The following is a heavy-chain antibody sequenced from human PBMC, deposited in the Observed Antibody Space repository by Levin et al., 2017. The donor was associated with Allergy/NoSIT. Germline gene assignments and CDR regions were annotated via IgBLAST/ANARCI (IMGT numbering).Heavy chain of an antibody. Sequence: PGGSLRLSCAASGFTFDDYAMHWVRQLPGKGLEWVSGVTYNSGNMASADSVKGRFTSSRDNARNSLYLQMNSLRVEDTAVYYCAREGIDNVVVPGAKSRGKGYFDFWGRGTLVTVSS. CDR3: AREGIDNVVVPGAKSRGKGYFDF. J-gene: IGHJ2*01. CDR2: VTYNSGNM. CDR1: GFTFDDYA. D-gene: IGHD2-2*01. V-gene: IGHV3-9*01.